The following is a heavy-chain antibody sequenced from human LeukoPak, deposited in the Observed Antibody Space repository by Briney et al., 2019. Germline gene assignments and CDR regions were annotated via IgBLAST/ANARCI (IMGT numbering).Heavy chain of an antibody. CDR3: ARDRQLYPDY. Sequence: GGSLRLSCAASGFTFSDYYMSWVRQAPGKGLEWVSVIYSGGSTYYADSVKGRFTISRDNSKNTLYLQMNSLRAEDTAVYYCARDRQLYPDYWGQGTLVTVSS. V-gene: IGHV3-66*01. CDR1: GFTFSDYY. D-gene: IGHD1-1*01. CDR2: IYSGGST. J-gene: IGHJ4*02.